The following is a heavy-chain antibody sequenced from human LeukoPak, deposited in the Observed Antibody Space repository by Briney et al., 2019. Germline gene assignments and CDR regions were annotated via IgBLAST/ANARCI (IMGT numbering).Heavy chain of an antibody. V-gene: IGHV4-34*01. J-gene: IGHJ3*02. CDR3: ARAHDYGNVFDI. D-gene: IGHD4-17*01. Sequence: SETLSLTCAVYVGSFSGYYWSWIRQPPGKGLEWIGEINHSGSTDYNPSLKSRVTISVDTSKNQFSLKLTSVTAADTAVYYCARAHDYGNVFDIWGQGTMVTVSS. CDR2: INHSGST. CDR1: VGSFSGYY.